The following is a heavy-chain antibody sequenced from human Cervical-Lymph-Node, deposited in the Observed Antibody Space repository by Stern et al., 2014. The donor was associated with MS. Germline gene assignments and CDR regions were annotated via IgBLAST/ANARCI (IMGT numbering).Heavy chain of an antibody. CDR2: IYTNNGNT. CDR3: ARGDPNWNEISY. J-gene: IGHJ4*02. D-gene: IGHD1-1*01. V-gene: IGHV1-18*01. Sequence: VQLEESGAEVKKPGASVKVSCKASGYTFTNYGISWVRQAPGQGLEWMGWIYTNNGNTNYAQRFQDRVIMTRDTSTSTAYMELGSLRSDDTAVYYCARGDPNWNEISYWGQGTQVTVSS. CDR1: GYTFTNYG.